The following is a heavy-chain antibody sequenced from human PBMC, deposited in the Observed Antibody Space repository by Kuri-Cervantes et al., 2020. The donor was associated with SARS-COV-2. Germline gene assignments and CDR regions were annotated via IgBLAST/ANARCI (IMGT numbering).Heavy chain of an antibody. CDR2: ISAYNGNT. CDR1: GYTFTSYG. D-gene: IGHD2-2*01. Sequence: ASVKVSCKASGYTFTSYGISWVRQAPGQGLEWMGWISAYNGNTNYAQKLQGRVTVTTDTSTSTAYMELRSLRSDDTAVYYCATVPAAMMYWYFDLWGRGTLVTVSS. CDR3: ATVPAAMMYWYFDL. J-gene: IGHJ2*01. V-gene: IGHV1-18*01.